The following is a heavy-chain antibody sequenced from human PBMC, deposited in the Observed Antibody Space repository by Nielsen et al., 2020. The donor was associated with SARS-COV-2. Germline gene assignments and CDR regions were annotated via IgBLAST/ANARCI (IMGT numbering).Heavy chain of an antibody. J-gene: IGHJ1*01. Sequence: GESLKISCAASGFTFSNSWMSWVRQAPGKGLEWVSAISASGISTYYADSVKGRFAISRDNSKNTLYLQMSSLRSEDTALYYCTQDVRFGGQGTLVTVSS. CDR1: GFTFSNSW. D-gene: IGHD3-16*01. V-gene: IGHV3-23*01. CDR3: TQDVRF. CDR2: ISASGIST.